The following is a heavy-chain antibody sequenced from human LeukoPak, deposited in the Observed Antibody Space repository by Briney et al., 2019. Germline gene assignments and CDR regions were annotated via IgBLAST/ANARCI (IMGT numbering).Heavy chain of an antibody. CDR1: GGSISSSSYY. Sequence: TSETLSLTCTVSGGSISSSSYYWGWIRQPPGKGLEWIGSIYYSGSTYYNPSLKSRVTISVDTSKNQFSLKLSSVTAADTAVYYCARGSSGIAADLDYWGQGTLVTVSS. V-gene: IGHV4-39*07. D-gene: IGHD6-19*01. CDR2: IYYSGST. CDR3: ARGSSGIAADLDY. J-gene: IGHJ4*02.